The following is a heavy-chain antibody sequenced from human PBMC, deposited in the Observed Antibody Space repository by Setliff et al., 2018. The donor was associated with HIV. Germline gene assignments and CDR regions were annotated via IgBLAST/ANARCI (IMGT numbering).Heavy chain of an antibody. V-gene: IGHV4-59*08. CDR1: GGSISSYY. CDR2: IYYSGST. J-gene: IGHJ6*03. D-gene: IGHD3-10*01. Sequence: PSETLSLTCTVSGGSISSYYWSWIRRPPGKGLEWIGYIYYSGSTNYNPSLKSRVTISVDTSKNQFSLKLSSVTAADTAVYYCARQITMVRGVYQPYYYYYMDVWGKGTTVTVSS. CDR3: ARQITMVRGVYQPYYYYYMDV.